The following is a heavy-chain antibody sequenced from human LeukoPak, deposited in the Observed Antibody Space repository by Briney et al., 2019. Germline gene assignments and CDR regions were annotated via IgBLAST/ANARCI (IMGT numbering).Heavy chain of an antibody. V-gene: IGHV3-21*04. CDR1: GFTFSSYS. J-gene: IGHJ4*02. Sequence: GGSLRLSCAASGFTFSSYSMNWVRQAPGKGLEWVSSISSSSSYIYYADSVKGRFTISRDNSKNSLYLQMNSLRTEDTALYYCAKDSSGTHIDYWGQGTLVTVSS. CDR2: ISSSSSYI. CDR3: AKDSSGTHIDY. D-gene: IGHD6-19*01.